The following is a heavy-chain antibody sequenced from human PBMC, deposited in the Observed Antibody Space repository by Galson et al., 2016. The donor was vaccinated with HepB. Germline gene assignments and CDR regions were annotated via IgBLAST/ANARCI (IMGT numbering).Heavy chain of an antibody. V-gene: IGHV3-74*01. J-gene: IGHJ4*02. Sequence: SLRLSCAASGFTFSRNWMHWVRQAPGKGLVWISRISPNGSITSYSDSVKGRFTIVRDNARNTLYVQMNSLRVDDTAVYHCARDRAYGGISILDKWGQGTQVTVSS. D-gene: IGHD4-23*01. CDR3: ARDRAYGGISILDK. CDR2: ISPNGSIT. CDR1: GFTFSRNW.